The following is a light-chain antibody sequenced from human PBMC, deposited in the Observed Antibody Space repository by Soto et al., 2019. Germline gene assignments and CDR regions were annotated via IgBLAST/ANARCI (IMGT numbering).Light chain of an antibody. Sequence: IVWTQSPATVSMSPGGRVTLSCRASQSVSNYLAWYQQKPGQAPRLLIFGASTRATGIPARFSGSGSGTEFTLTISSLQSADSAVYYCQQYSNWPPFTFGQGTRLEIK. CDR2: GAS. CDR3: QQYSNWPPFT. J-gene: IGKJ5*01. V-gene: IGKV3-15*01. CDR1: QSVSNY.